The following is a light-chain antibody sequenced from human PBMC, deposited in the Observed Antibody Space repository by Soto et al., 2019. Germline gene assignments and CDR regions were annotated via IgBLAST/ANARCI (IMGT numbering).Light chain of an antibody. CDR1: QSVSSN. CDR2: AAS. J-gene: IGKJ4*01. Sequence: EIVMTQSPATRSVSPGERATLSCRASQSVSSNLAWYQQKPGQAPSLLIYAASTRVTGIPTRFSGSGSGTEFTLTIASLQSEDFAVYYCQQYHNWLTFGGGTKVDIK. CDR3: QQYHNWLT. V-gene: IGKV3-15*01.